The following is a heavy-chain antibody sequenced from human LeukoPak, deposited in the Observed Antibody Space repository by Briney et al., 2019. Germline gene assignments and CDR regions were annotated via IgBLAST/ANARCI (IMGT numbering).Heavy chain of an antibody. CDR2: IYFSGST. CDR1: GGSISSNSYF. Sequence: SETLSLTCTVSGGSISSNSYFWGWIRQPPGKGLEWIGTIYFSGSTYYNPSLNSRVTISVDTSKNQFSLKLSSVTAADTAVYYCARLKPNSGSFYVDYLDQWGQGTLVTVSS. CDR3: ARLKPNSGSFYVDYLDQ. J-gene: IGHJ4*02. D-gene: IGHD1-26*01. V-gene: IGHV4-39*01.